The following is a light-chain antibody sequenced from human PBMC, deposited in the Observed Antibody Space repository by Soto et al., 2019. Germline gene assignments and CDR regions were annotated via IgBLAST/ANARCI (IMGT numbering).Light chain of an antibody. Sequence: DIQMTQSPSALSASVGDRVTITCRASQTIYTWVAWYQVKPGIAPKLLIYDASSVESGVPSRFSGSGSGTEFTLTISSLQPEDVATYYCQQYTSPSPTFGAGTKVDI. J-gene: IGKJ3*01. CDR2: DAS. V-gene: IGKV1-5*01. CDR3: QQYTSPSPT. CDR1: QTIYTW.